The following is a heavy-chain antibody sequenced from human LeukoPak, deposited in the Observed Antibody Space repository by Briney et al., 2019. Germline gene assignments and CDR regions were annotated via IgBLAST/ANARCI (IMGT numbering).Heavy chain of an antibody. CDR1: GYTFTGYY. CDR2: LSPNSGDT. CDR3: ARATDISSWYLAY. Sequence: ASVKVSCKASGYTFTGYYMHWVRQAPGQELEWMGWLSPNSGDTKFAQKFQGRVTMTRDTSISTAYMELSRLRSDDTAVYYCARATDISSWYLAYWGQGTLVTVSS. V-gene: IGHV1-2*02. J-gene: IGHJ4*02. D-gene: IGHD6-13*01.